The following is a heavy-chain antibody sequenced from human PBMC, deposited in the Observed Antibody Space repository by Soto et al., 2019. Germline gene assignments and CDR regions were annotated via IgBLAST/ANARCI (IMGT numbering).Heavy chain of an antibody. V-gene: IGHV4-59*01. J-gene: IGHJ6*02. CDR1: VVSISSYY. CDR3: AGGFGPGSWGMEG. CDR2: IYYSGST. D-gene: IGHD3-10*01. Sequence: SKTLSLTCTVSVVSISSYYWSWLRQAPGKGLEWIGYIYYSGSTDDSASLKSRVTISVDTSKKQFSLKLSSVTAADTSVYYWAGGFGPGSWGMEGWSGGTRVT.